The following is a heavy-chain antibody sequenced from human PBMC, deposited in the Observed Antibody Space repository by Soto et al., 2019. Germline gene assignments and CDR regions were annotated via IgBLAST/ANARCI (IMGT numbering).Heavy chain of an antibody. CDR2: IYYSGST. CDR1: GGSISSYY. V-gene: IGHV4-59*01. CDR3: ARDLGEEIVASTGDYYGMDL. D-gene: IGHD5-12*01. Sequence: PSETLSLTCTVSGGSISSYYWSWIRQPPGKGLDWIGYIYYSGSTNYNPSLKSRVTISVDTSKNQFSLKLSSVTAADTAVYYCARDLGEEIVASTGDYYGMDLWGQGTSVTVSS. J-gene: IGHJ6*02.